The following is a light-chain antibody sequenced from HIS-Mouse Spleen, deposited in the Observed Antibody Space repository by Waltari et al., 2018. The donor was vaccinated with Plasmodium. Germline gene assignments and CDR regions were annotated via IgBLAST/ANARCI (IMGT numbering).Light chain of an antibody. CDR3: QQYNNWSFT. CDR2: GAS. J-gene: IGKJ3*01. V-gene: IGKV3-15*01. CDR1: QSVSSN. Sequence: EIVMTQSPATLSVSPGERATLSCRARQSVSSNFACYQQKPGQAPRPLIYGASTRATGIPARFSGSGSGTEFTLTISSLQSEDFAVYYCQQYNNWSFTFGPGTKVDIK.